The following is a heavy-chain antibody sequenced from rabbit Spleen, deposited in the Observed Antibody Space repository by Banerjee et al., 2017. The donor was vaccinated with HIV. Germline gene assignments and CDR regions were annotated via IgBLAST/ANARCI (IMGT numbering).Heavy chain of an antibody. Sequence: QEQLEESGGDLVKPEGSLTLTCTASGFSFSTSYWICWVRQAPGKGLEWIACINTNDGDTDYANWPKGRFTISKTSSTTVTLQMTGLTAADTATYFCARDTGSSFSSYGMDLWGPGTLVTVS. D-gene: IGHD8-1*01. J-gene: IGHJ6*01. CDR2: INTNDGDT. V-gene: IGHV1S45*01. CDR3: ARDTGSSFSSYGMDL. CDR1: GFSFSTSYW.